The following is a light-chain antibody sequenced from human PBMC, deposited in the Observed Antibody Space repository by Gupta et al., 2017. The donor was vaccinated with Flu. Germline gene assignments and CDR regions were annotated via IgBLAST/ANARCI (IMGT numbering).Light chain of an antibody. J-gene: IGLJ2*01. CDR2: EDN. CDR3: QSYDSTSVV. Sequence: SSGNIAIYYVQWYQQRPGSSPTTVIYEDNERPSGVPDRFSGSIDSSSNSASLTISGLKTEDEADYYCQSYDSTSVVFGGGTKLTVL. V-gene: IGLV6-57*01. CDR1: SGNIAIYY.